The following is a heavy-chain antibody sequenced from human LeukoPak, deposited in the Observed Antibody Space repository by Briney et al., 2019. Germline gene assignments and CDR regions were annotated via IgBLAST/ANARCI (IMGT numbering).Heavy chain of an antibody. V-gene: IGHV3-30*02. Sequence: GGSLRLSCAASGFTFGSYGMHWVRQAPGKGLEWVSFIRYDGRNTYYADSVKGRFTISRDNSKNTLYLQMHSLRAEDTAVYYCAKGGDHNAYSYVDYWGQGTLVTVSS. D-gene: IGHD3-16*01. CDR3: AKGGDHNAYSYVDY. CDR1: GFTFGSYG. J-gene: IGHJ4*02. CDR2: IRYDGRNT.